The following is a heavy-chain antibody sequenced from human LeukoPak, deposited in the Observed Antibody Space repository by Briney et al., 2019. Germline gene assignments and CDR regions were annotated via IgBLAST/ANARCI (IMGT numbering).Heavy chain of an antibody. CDR2: ISSSGSTI. Sequence: GGSLRLSCAASGFTFSSYEMNWVRQAPGKGLEWVSYISSSGSTIYYADSVKGRFTISRDNAKNSLYLQMDSLRAEDTAVYYCAREDGDRWYTFDYWGQGTLVTVSS. CDR3: AREDGDRWYTFDY. D-gene: IGHD6-13*01. CDR1: GFTFSSYE. V-gene: IGHV3-48*03. J-gene: IGHJ4*02.